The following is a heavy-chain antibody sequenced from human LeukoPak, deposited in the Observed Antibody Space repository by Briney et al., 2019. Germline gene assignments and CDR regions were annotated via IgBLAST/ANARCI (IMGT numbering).Heavy chain of an antibody. Sequence: GGSLRLSCAASGSTFSSYGMHWVRQAPGKGLEWVAVIWYDGSNKYNADSVKGRFTISRDSSKNTLYLQMNSLRAEDTAVYYCAKADSGSYDSFQHWGQGTLVTVSS. CDR1: GSTFSSYG. D-gene: IGHD1-26*01. CDR3: AKADSGSYDSFQH. J-gene: IGHJ1*01. V-gene: IGHV3-33*06. CDR2: IWYDGSNK.